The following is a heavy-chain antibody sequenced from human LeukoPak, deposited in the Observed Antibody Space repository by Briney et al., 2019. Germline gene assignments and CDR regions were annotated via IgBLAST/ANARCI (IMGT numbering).Heavy chain of an antibody. Sequence: SETLSLTCTVSGGSISGYYWSWIRQPPGKGLQFIGYIHYTGSTNYNPSPESRATLSVDTSKNQFSLKLRSVTAADTAVYYCARLSKDTVVLPAAMAHYFDYWGQGTLVTVSS. V-gene: IGHV4-59*08. CDR1: GGSISGYY. D-gene: IGHD2-2*01. CDR2: IHYTGST. CDR3: ARLSKDTVVLPAAMAHYFDY. J-gene: IGHJ4*02.